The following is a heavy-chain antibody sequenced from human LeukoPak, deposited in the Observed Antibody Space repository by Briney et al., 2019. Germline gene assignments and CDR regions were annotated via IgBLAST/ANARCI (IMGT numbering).Heavy chain of an antibody. CDR3: ARDFWSGYIDSFDI. CDR2: INWNGGST. Sequence: GGSLRLSCAASGYTFDGYGMSWVRQAPGKGLEWVSGINWNGGSTGYADSVKGRFTISRDNAKNSLYLQMNSLRAEDTAVYYCARDFWSGYIDSFDIWGQGTMVTVSS. CDR1: GYTFDGYG. V-gene: IGHV3-20*04. D-gene: IGHD3-3*01. J-gene: IGHJ3*02.